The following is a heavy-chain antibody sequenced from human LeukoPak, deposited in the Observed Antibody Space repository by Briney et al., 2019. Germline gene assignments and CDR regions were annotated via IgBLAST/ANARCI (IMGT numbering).Heavy chain of an antibody. V-gene: IGHV4-59*12. CDR1: GGSIRSYY. J-gene: IGHJ4*02. D-gene: IGHD1-26*01. Sequence: PSETLSLTCTVSGGSIRSYYWSWIRQPPGKGLEWIGYIYYSGSTNYNPSLKSRVTISVDKSKNQFSLKLSSVTAADTAVYYCARDQVGATPATLDYWGQGTLVTVSS. CDR3: ARDQVGATPATLDY. CDR2: IYYSGST.